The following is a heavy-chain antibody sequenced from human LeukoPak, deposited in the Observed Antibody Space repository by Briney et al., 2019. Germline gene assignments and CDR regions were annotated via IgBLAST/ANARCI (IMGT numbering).Heavy chain of an antibody. CDR3: ARTIVGPGTSYFDQ. Sequence: SETLSLTCAVYGASFSDDYWNWIRQPPGKGLEWLGEMNHRGTHEYNPSLKSRVTMSVDTSKNEFSLRLTSVTAPDTAVYYCARTIVGPGTSYFDQWGQGTLVTVSS. CDR2: MNHRGTH. V-gene: IGHV4-34*01. J-gene: IGHJ4*02. CDR1: GASFSDDY. D-gene: IGHD2-21*01.